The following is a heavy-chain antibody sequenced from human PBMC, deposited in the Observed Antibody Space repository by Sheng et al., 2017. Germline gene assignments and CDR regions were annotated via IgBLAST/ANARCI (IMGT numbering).Heavy chain of an antibody. CDR3: ARGGTLYQGSNIPSDY. V-gene: IGHV4-34*01. J-gene: IGHJ4*02. D-gene: IGHD1-26*01. CDR2: INHSGST. Sequence: QVQLQQWGAGLLKPSETLSLTCAVYGGSFSGYYWSWIRQPPGKGLEWIGEINHSGSTNYNPSLKSRVTISVDTSKNQFSLKLISVTAADTAVYYCARGGTLYQGSNIPSDYWGQGTLVTVSS. CDR1: GGSFSGYY.